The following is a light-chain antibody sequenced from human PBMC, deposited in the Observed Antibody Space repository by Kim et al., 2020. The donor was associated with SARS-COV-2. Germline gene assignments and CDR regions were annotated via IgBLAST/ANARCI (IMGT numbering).Light chain of an antibody. CDR1: QKITSNY. CDR3: QKYDDAPWT. J-gene: IGKJ1*01. CDR2: GAS. V-gene: IGKV3-20*01. Sequence: LSPGERATLSCRASQKITSNYLAWFQQKPGQAPSLLIYGASSRAAGVPDRFSGSGSETDFTLTISRLEPEDIAVYYCQKYDDAPWTFGQGTKVDIK.